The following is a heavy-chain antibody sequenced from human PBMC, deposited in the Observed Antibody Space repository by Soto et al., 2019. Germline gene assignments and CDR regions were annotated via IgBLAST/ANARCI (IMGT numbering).Heavy chain of an antibody. Sequence: AASVKVSCKASGGTFSSYAISWVRQAPGQGLEWMGGIIPIFGTANYAQKFQGRVTITADKSTSTAYMELSSLRSEDTAVYYCARVEDDILTGYRPTGMDVWGQGTTVTSP. CDR3: ARVEDDILTGYRPTGMDV. J-gene: IGHJ6*02. CDR2: IIPIFGTA. CDR1: GGTFSSYA. D-gene: IGHD3-9*01. V-gene: IGHV1-69*06.